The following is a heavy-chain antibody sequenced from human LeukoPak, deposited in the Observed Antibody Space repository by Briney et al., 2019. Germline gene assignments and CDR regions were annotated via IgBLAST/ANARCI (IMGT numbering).Heavy chain of an antibody. J-gene: IGHJ6*04. Sequence: GGSLRLSCAASGLTFSSYEMNWVRQAPGKGLEWVSYISSSGSTIYYADSVKGRFTISRDNAKNSLYLQMNSLRAEDTAVYYCARGRGRYCSGGSCYRYYYYYGMDVWGKGTTVTVSS. CDR3: ARGRGRYCSGGSCYRYYYYYGMDV. V-gene: IGHV3-48*03. CDR1: GLTFSSYE. CDR2: ISSSGSTI. D-gene: IGHD2-15*01.